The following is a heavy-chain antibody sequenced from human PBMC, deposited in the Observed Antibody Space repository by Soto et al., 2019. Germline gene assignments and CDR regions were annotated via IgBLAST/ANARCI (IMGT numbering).Heavy chain of an antibody. CDR2: IYSGGST. J-gene: IGHJ4*02. V-gene: IGHV3-53*01. CDR3: ARGGYDFWSGYYPYFDY. CDR1: GFTVSSNY. Sequence: GGSLRLSCAASGFTVSSNYMSWVRQAPGKGLEWVSVIYSGGSTYYADSVKGRFTISRDNSKNTLYLQMNSLRAEDTAVYYCARGGYDFWSGYYPYFDYWGQGALVTVSS. D-gene: IGHD3-3*01.